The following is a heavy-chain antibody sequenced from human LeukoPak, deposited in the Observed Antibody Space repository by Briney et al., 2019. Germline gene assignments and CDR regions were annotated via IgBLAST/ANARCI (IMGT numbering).Heavy chain of an antibody. V-gene: IGHV3-30*18. Sequence: PGGSLRLSCAASGFTFSSYWMHWVRQAPGKRLEWVAVISYDGSNKYYADSVKGRFTISRDNSKNTLYLQMNSLRAEDTAVYYCAKGLIAVAGEGYYYGMDVWGQGTTVTVSS. CDR1: GFTFSSYW. J-gene: IGHJ6*02. D-gene: IGHD6-19*01. CDR3: AKGLIAVAGEGYYYGMDV. CDR2: ISYDGSNK.